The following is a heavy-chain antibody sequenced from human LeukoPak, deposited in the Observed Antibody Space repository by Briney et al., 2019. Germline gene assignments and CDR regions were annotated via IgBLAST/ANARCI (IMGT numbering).Heavy chain of an antibody. J-gene: IGHJ4*02. D-gene: IGHD2-2*01. CDR1: GFTFSNAW. CDR2: IKSKTDGGTT. CDR3: TTDVWGIVVVPAATAGDPISY. V-gene: IGHV3-15*01. Sequence: GGSLRLSCAASGFTFSNAWMSWVRQAPGKGLEWVGRIKSKTDGGTTDYAAPVKGRFTISRDDSKNTLYLQMNSLKTEDTAAYYCTTDVWGIVVVPAATAGDPISYWGQGTLVTVSS.